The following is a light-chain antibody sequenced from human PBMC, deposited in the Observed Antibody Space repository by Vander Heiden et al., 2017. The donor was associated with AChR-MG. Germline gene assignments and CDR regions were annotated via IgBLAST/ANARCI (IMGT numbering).Light chain of an antibody. CDR1: SGHSSYA. J-gene: IGLJ2*01. CDR3: QTWGTDIVV. Sequence: QLVLTQSPSASASLGASVKLTCTLSSGHSSYAIAWHQQQPEKGPRHLMKLHTDGSHIKGDGIPDRISGSSSGTERYLTISSLQSEDEADYYCQTWGTDIVVFGGGTKLTVL. CDR2: LHTDGSH. V-gene: IGLV4-69*01.